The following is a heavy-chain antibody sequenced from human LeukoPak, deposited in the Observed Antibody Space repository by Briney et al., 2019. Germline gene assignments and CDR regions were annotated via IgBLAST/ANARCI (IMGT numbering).Heavy chain of an antibody. CDR2: ISGSGGST. CDR1: GFTFSSYA. Sequence: PGGSLRLSCAASGFTFSSYAMSWVRQAPGKGLEWVSAISGSGGSTYYADSVKGRFTISRDNSKNTLYLQMNSLRAEDTAVYYCARTEDIVVVPAAPEVDAFDIWGQGTMVTVSS. V-gene: IGHV3-23*01. D-gene: IGHD2-2*01. J-gene: IGHJ3*02. CDR3: ARTEDIVVVPAAPEVDAFDI.